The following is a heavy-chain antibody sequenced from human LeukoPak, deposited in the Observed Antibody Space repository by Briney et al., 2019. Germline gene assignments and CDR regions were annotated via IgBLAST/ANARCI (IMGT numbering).Heavy chain of an antibody. Sequence: ASVKVSCKASGYTFTSYGISWVRQAPGQGLEWMGWISAYNGNTNYAQKLQGRVTMTTDTSTSTAYMELRSLRSDDTAVYYCARDVQVGVSGLYYYYYMDVWGKGTTVTVSS. V-gene: IGHV1-18*01. J-gene: IGHJ6*03. CDR2: ISAYNGNT. CDR1: GYTFTSYG. D-gene: IGHD1-26*01. CDR3: ARDVQVGVSGLYYYYYMDV.